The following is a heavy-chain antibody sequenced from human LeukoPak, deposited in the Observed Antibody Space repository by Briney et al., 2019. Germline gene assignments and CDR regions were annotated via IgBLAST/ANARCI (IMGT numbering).Heavy chain of an antibody. V-gene: IGHV3-11*04. CDR2: ISYGGGTK. Sequence: GGSLRLSCAASGFSFSDYYINWIRQAPGQGLDWVSYISYGGGTKHYADSVKGRFTVSRDNAKNSVILQMNSLRDEDTAVYYCVRGGQCSGGSCYADYFYYYMDVWGKGTTVTVSS. CDR3: VRGGQCSGGSCYADYFYYYMDV. D-gene: IGHD2-15*01. J-gene: IGHJ6*03. CDR1: GFSFSDYY.